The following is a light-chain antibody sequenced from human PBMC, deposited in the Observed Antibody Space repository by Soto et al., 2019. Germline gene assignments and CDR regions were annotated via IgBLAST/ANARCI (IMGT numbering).Light chain of an antibody. CDR2: DVY. CDR1: NNDVGGYNL. Sequence: QSALTQPRSVSGSPGQSVTISCTGDNNDVGGYNLVSWYQLRPGKAPKLLIFDVYKRPSGVPDRFSGSKSGDTATLTISGLQAEDEADYSCCSYAGRYTWLFGGGTKLTVL. J-gene: IGLJ3*02. CDR3: CSYAGRYTWL. V-gene: IGLV2-11*01.